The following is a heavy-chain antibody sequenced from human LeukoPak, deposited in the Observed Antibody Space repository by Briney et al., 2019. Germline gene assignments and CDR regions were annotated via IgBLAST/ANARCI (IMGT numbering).Heavy chain of an antibody. Sequence: SQTLSLTCTVSGGSISSGSYYWSCIRQPAGKGLEWLGRIYTSGSTNYNPSLKSRVTISVDTSKNQFSLKLSSVTAADTAVYYCARESTPLLRFLGWPLFSWGQGTMVTVSS. CDR2: IYTSGST. D-gene: IGHD3-3*01. V-gene: IGHV4-61*02. CDR1: GGSISSGSYY. CDR3: ARESTPLLRFLGWPLFS. J-gene: IGHJ5*02.